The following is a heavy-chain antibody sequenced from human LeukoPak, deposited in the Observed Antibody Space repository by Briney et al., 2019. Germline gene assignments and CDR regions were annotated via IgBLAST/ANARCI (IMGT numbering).Heavy chain of an antibody. CDR1: GFTFSTYA. V-gene: IGHV3-64D*09. Sequence: SGGSLRLSCSASGFTFSTYAMHWVRQAPGKGREYVSAISSNGGSTYYGDSMKGRFTISRDNSKNTLYLQMSSLRAEDTAVYYCVKVLGSSGYYYADAFDIWGQGTLVTVSS. J-gene: IGHJ3*02. D-gene: IGHD3-22*01. CDR3: VKVLGSSGYYYADAFDI. CDR2: ISSNGGST.